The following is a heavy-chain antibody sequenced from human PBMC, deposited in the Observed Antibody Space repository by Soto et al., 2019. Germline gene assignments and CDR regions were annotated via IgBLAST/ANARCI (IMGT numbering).Heavy chain of an antibody. Sequence: SETLSLTCTVAGGSVFSSSSLWVWIRQSPGKGLEWLGQIFYTGTTYYNPSLGSRITMSVDSSKSLFSLRLSSVTAADTALYYCARLGGLTAFSRPWYQLEQWGRAILVTVS. CDR2: IFYTGTT. V-gene: IGHV4-39*02. CDR3: ARLGGLTAFSRPWYQLEQ. D-gene: IGHD2-2*01. CDR1: GGSVFSSSSL. J-gene: IGHJ4*02.